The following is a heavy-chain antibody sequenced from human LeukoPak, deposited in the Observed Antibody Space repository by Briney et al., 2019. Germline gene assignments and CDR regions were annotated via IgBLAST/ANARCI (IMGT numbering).Heavy chain of an antibody. CDR2: IYYSGST. V-gene: IGHV4-30-4*01. Sequence: SETLSLTCTVSGGSISSVDYYWGWIRQPPGKGLEWIGYIYYSGSTYYNPSLKSRVTISVDTSKNQFSLKLSAVAAADTAVYYWARGVGISFDPWGQGTLVTVSS. D-gene: IGHD6-13*01. CDR1: GGSISSVDYY. CDR3: ARGVGISFDP. J-gene: IGHJ5*02.